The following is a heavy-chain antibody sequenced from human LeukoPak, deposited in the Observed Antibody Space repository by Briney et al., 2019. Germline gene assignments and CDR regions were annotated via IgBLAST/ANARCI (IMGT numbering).Heavy chain of an antibody. CDR2: ISYDGSNK. Sequence: PGRSLRLSCAASGFTFSSYAMHWVRQAPGKGLEWVAVISYDGSNKYYADSVKGRFTISRDNAKNSLYLQMNSLRAEDTALYYCARERCGSDCPGFDYWGQGTLVTVSS. J-gene: IGHJ4*02. V-gene: IGHV3-30-3*01. CDR1: GFTFSSYA. D-gene: IGHD2-21*02. CDR3: ARERCGSDCPGFDY.